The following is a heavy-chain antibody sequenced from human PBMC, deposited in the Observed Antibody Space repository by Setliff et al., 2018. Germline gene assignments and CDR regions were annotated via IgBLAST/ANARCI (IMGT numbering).Heavy chain of an antibody. V-gene: IGHV5-51*01. D-gene: IGHD6-19*01. CDR1: GSSFTRYW. CDR2: IYPGDSDT. J-gene: IGHJ6*03. CDR3: ARMSGAGHSGWLNMDV. Sequence: PGASLMLSCQCSGSSFTRYWIGWVRQMPGKGLEWMGIIYPGDSDTRYSPSFQGNVTISADKSISTAYLQWRSLKASDSAMDYCARMSGAGHSGWLNMDVWGKGTTVTVSS.